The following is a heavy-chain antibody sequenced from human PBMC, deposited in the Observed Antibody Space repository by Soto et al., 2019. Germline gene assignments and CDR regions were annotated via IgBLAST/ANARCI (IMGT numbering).Heavy chain of an antibody. CDR3: ATDPVDPEYIQR. CDR2: INPSGGST. V-gene: IGHV1-46*01. Sequence: ASVKVSCKASGYTFTSHYMHWVRQAPAQGLEWMGIINPSGGSTSYAQKFQGRVTMTRDTSTSTVYLELSSLRSEDTAVYYCATDPVDPEYIQRWGQGTLVTVSS. CDR1: GYTFTSHY. J-gene: IGHJ1*01.